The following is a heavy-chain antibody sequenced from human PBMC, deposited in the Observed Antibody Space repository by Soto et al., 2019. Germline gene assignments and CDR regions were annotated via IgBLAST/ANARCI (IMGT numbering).Heavy chain of an antibody. CDR1: GFTFSSYE. Sequence: PVGSLRLSCAASGFTFSSYEMNWVRQAPGKGLEWVSYISSSGSTIYYADSVKGRFTISRDNAKNSLYLQMNSLRAEDTAVYYCAVSIAVAGYLDYWGQGTLVTVSS. D-gene: IGHD6-19*01. J-gene: IGHJ4*02. CDR2: ISSSGSTI. V-gene: IGHV3-48*03. CDR3: AVSIAVAGYLDY.